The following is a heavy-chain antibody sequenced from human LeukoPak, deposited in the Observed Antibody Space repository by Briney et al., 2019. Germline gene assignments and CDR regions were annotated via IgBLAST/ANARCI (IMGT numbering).Heavy chain of an antibody. CDR1: GFTFSSYS. CDR2: ISTGSSYI. Sequence: GGSLRLSCAASGFTFSSYSMNWVRQAPGKGLEWVSSISTGSSYIYYADSVKGRFTISRDNAKNSPYLQMHSLRGEDTAVYYCARGALAVITSVYDYWGQGTLVTVSS. CDR3: ARGALAVITSVYDY. J-gene: IGHJ4*02. V-gene: IGHV3-21*06. D-gene: IGHD3-22*01.